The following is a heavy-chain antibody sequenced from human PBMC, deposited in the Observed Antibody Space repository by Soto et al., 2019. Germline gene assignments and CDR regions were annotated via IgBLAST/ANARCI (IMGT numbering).Heavy chain of an antibody. D-gene: IGHD6-19*01. V-gene: IGHV4-34*01. CDR1: GLSFSGYY. Sequence: PSETLSLTCAVYGLSFSGYYWSWIRQPPGKGLEWIGEINHRGSTNYNPSLKSRVTISVDTSKNQFSLKLTSVTAADTALYYCARRYGWLYFDYWGQGSLVTVSS. J-gene: IGHJ4*02. CDR3: ARRYGWLYFDY. CDR2: INHRGST.